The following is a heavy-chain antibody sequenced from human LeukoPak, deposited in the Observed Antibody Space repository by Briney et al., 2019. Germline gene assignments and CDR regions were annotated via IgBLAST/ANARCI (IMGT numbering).Heavy chain of an antibody. J-gene: IGHJ4*02. CDR3: ARDSSSWHLVY. CDR2: INPNSGGT. D-gene: IGHD6-13*01. V-gene: IGHV1-2*02. CDR1: GYTFTGYY. Sequence: ASVKVSCKASGYTFTGYYIHWVRQAPGQGLEWMGWINPNSGGTNYAQKFQGRVTMTKDTSISTPYMELSSLISDDTAVYFCARDSSSWHLVYWGQGTLVTVSS.